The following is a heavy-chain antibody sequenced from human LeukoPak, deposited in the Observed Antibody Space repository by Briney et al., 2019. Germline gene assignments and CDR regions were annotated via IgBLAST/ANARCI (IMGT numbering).Heavy chain of an antibody. CDR1: GFTFSSYW. V-gene: IGHV3-7*01. D-gene: IGHD2-21*02. Sequence: PGESLTLSCAASGFTFSSYWMSWVCQAPATGLELVANIKQDGSEKYYVDSVKGRFTISRENAKNSLYLQMNSLRAEDTAVYYCARVPVVTAPEVYMDVWGKGTTVTVSS. CDR3: ARVPVVTAPEVYMDV. CDR2: IKQDGSEK. J-gene: IGHJ6*03.